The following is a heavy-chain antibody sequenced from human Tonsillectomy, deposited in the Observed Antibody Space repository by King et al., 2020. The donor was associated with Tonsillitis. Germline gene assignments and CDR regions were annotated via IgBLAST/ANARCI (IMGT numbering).Heavy chain of an antibody. CDR2: IYYSWST. D-gene: IGHD6-19*01. J-gene: IGHJ4*02. CDR3: ASNPSGWYYFDY. CDR1: GGSISSYY. V-gene: IGHV4-59*01. Sequence: VQLQESGPGLVKPSETLSLTCTVSGGSISSYYWSWIRQPPGKGLEWIGYIYYSWSTNYNPSLKSRVTISVDTSKNQFSLKLSSVTAADTAVYYCASNPSGWYYFDYWGQGTLVTVSS.